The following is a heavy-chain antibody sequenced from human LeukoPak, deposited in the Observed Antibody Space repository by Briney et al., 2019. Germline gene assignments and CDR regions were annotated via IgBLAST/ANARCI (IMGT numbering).Heavy chain of an antibody. CDR2: ISYDGSNK. Sequence: GGSLRLSCAASGFTFSSYGMHWVRQAPGKGLEWVAVISYDGSNKYYADSVKGRFTISRDNSKNTLYLQMNSLRVEGTAVYYCAKGYYADYGDHWGQGTLVTVSS. J-gene: IGHJ4*02. CDR3: AKGYYADYGDH. D-gene: IGHD4-17*01. CDR1: GFTFSSYG. V-gene: IGHV3-30*18.